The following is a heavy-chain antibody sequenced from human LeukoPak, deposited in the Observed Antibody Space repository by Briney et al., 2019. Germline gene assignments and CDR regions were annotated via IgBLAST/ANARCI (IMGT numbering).Heavy chain of an antibody. J-gene: IGHJ4*02. CDR2: IYTSGGP. V-gene: IGHV4-4*07. Sequence: SGTLSLTCAVSGGSISGYYWSWVRQPAGKGLEWIGRIYTSGGPNYTPSLKSRVTMSVDTSKNPFSLKLSSVTAADTAVYYCARDFDSSGWYFDYWGQGTLVTVSS. D-gene: IGHD6-19*01. CDR1: GGSISGYY. CDR3: ARDFDSSGWYFDY.